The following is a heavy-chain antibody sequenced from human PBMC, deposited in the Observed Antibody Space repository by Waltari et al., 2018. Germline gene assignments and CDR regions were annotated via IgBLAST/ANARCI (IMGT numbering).Heavy chain of an antibody. CDR3: ATYIGASVGTAAFDV. CDR1: GVSITSNRHY. V-gene: IGHV4-39*01. D-gene: IGHD5-12*01. CDR2: VSYSGTT. Sequence: QLQLQESGPRLVRPSETLSLICRVSGVSITSNRHYWAWISQSPGQGLEWIGTVSYSGTTSINPSLKSRVSVSSDKSKNPVSLILGSVTAADMAVYYCATYIGASVGTAAFDVWGQGTMVTDSS. J-gene: IGHJ3*01.